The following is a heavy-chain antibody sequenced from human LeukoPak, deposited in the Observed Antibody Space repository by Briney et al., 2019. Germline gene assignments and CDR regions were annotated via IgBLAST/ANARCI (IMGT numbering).Heavy chain of an antibody. CDR3: TASPGDPFDY. Sequence: ASVKVSCKASGYTFTGFHIHWVRQAPGQGLEYMGWINPNSGDTNYAQKFQGRVTMTRDTSISTAYMELSSPRFDDTAVYYCTASPGDPFDYWGQGTLVTVSS. CDR1: GYTFTGFH. D-gene: IGHD3-16*01. J-gene: IGHJ4*02. CDR2: INPNSGDT. V-gene: IGHV1-2*02.